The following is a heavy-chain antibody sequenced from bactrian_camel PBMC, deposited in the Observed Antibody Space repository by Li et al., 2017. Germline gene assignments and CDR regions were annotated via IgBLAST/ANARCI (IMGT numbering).Heavy chain of an antibody. Sequence: VQLVESGGGLVQPGGSLRLSCVASGITFSNYYVTWVRQVPGKGLEWVASISKSGAVPSVSPSVKGRFTISRDNAKNTVYLQMNSLKAEDTAVYYCVRSNDWTFGYWGRGTQVTVS. V-gene: IGHV3S40*01. CDR1: GITFSNYY. CDR3: VRSNDWTFGY. J-gene: IGHJ6*01. D-gene: IGHD8*01. CDR2: ISKSGAVP.